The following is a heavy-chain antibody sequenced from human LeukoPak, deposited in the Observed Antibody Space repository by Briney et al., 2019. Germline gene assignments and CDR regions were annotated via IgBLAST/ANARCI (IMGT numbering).Heavy chain of an antibody. D-gene: IGHD5-18*01. Sequence: GGSLRLSCAASGFTFSSYAMSWIRQAPGKGLEWVSYISSSGSTIYYADSVKGRFTISRDNSKNTLYLQMNSLRAEDTAVYYCARSGDPYWAMVTGELGPFDDGGQGTLVTVPS. CDR3: ARSGDPYWAMVTGELGPFDD. CDR2: ISSSGSTI. CDR1: GFTFSSYA. V-gene: IGHV3-48*01. J-gene: IGHJ4*02.